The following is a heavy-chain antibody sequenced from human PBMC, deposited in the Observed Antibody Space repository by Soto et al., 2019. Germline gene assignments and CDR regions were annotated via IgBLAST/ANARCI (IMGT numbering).Heavy chain of an antibody. J-gene: IGHJ6*02. CDR3: VRGGADLYQNGLDV. D-gene: IGHD3-10*01. CDR1: GFTLKAYG. V-gene: IGHV3-23*01. CDR2: MTADGTGT. Sequence: DVQMLESGGGLVQPGGSLRLSCAASGFTLKAYGMSWLRQPPGKGLEWVSSMTADGTGTAHADSVKDRFTTSRDDSRDTVDLEMNSLRGEDTAVYYCVRGGADLYQNGLDVWGQGTTVSVSS.